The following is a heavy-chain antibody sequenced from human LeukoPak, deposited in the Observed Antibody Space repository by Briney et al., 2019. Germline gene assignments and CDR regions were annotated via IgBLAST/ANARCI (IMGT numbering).Heavy chain of an antibody. J-gene: IGHJ4*02. V-gene: IGHV4-39*07. D-gene: IGHD3-22*01. CDR3: ARDVAPDYYDSSV. CDR2: IYYSGST. CDR1: GGSISSSSYY. Sequence: SETLSLTCTVSGGSISSSSYYWGWIRQPPGKGLEWIGSIYYSGSTYYNPSLKSRVTISVDTSKNQFSLKLSSVTAADTAVYYCARDVAPDYYDSSVWGQGTLVTVSS.